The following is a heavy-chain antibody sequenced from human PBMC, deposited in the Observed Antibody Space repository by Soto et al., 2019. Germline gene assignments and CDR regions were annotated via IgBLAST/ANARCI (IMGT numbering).Heavy chain of an antibody. D-gene: IGHD3-16*01. V-gene: IGHV1-8*01. CDR1: GYLFTTYD. CDR3: AKDFGGRYNWFDP. CDR2: VNPNNGKT. Sequence: QVQLIQSGAEVKKPGASVRVSCKTSGYLFTTYDINWVRQAAGRGLEWMGRVNPNNGKTDYAQNFQGRLTMTRDTSISTVYMELSSLTSEDTAVYYCAKDFGGRYNWFDPWGQGTLVTVSS. J-gene: IGHJ5*02.